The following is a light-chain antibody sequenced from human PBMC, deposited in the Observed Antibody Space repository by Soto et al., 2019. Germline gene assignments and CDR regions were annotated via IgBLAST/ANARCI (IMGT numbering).Light chain of an antibody. CDR1: SGHSNYA. CDR2: LNSDGSH. V-gene: IGLV4-69*01. CDR3: QTWGSGIVV. J-gene: IGLJ2*01. Sequence: QAVLTQSPSASASLGASVKLTCTLSSGHSNYAIAWHQQQSEKGPRYLMKLNSDGSHSKGDGIPDRFSGSSSGAARYLTISSLPSEDEAYYYCQTWGSGIVVFGGGTKLTVL.